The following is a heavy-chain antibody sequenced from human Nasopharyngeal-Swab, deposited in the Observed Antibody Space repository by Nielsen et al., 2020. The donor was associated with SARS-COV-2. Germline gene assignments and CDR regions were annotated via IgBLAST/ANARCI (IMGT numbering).Heavy chain of an antibody. CDR2: VSGRDST. CDR3: AKDRNSAYYYYYMDV. J-gene: IGHJ6*03. V-gene: IGHV3-23*01. D-gene: IGHD1-26*01. Sequence: WIRQPPGKGLEWVSSVSGRDSTYYADSVKGRFTISRDISKNTLYLRMNSLRAEDTAVYYCAKDRNSAYYYYYMDVWGKGTTVTVSS.